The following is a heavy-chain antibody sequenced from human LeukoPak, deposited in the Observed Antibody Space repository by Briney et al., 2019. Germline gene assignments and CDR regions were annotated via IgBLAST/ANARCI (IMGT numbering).Heavy chain of an antibody. J-gene: IGHJ4*02. V-gene: IGHV4-59*01. CDR3: ARAAYCGGDCYYYFDY. Sequence: PSETLSLTCTVSGGSISNYYWSWIRQPPGKGLEWIGYIYYSGRTNYNPSLNSRVTISVDTSKNQFSLKLSSVTAADTAVYYCARAAYCGGDCYYYFDYWGQGTLVTVPS. CDR2: IYYSGRT. D-gene: IGHD2-21*02. CDR1: GGSISNYY.